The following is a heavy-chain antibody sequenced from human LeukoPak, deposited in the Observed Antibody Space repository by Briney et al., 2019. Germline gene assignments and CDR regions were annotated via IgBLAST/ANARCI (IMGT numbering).Heavy chain of an antibody. D-gene: IGHD6-19*01. CDR2: IYTSGST. V-gene: IGHV4-4*07. CDR1: GGSISRHY. Sequence: SETLSLTCTVSGGSISRHYWSWIRQPAGKGLEWIGRIYTSGSTNYNPSLKSRVTMSVDTSKNQFSLKLSSVTAADTAVYYCARGGTIAVAAYFDYWGQGTLVTVSS. CDR3: ARGGTIAVAAYFDY. J-gene: IGHJ4*02.